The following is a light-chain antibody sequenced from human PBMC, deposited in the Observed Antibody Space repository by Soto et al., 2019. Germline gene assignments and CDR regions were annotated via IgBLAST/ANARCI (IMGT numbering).Light chain of an antibody. CDR2: RAS. Sequence: ETVMTQSPATLSVSPGERATVSCRASQSVSSNLAWYQQKPGQAPRLVFYRASTRATGIPGRFSGSGSGTEFTLTISSLQSEDFAVYYCQQYNNWPYTFGQGTKVEIK. CDR3: QQYNNWPYT. V-gene: IGKV3-15*01. J-gene: IGKJ2*01. CDR1: QSVSSN.